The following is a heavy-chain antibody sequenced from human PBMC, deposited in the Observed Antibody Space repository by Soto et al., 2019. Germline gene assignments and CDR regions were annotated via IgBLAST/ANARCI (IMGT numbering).Heavy chain of an antibody. V-gene: IGHV3-21*03. D-gene: IGHD6-19*01. Sequence: EVQLVQSGGGLVKPGGSLRLSCAASGFTFSSYNMIWVRQAPGKGLECVSSISSDSTYIYYADSVRGRFTISRDNAENSLYLQMNSLRAEDTSVYYCARVGSSGWYGFDSWGQGTLVTVSS. CDR3: ARVGSSGWYGFDS. CDR1: GFTFSSYN. CDR2: ISSDSTYI. J-gene: IGHJ4*02.